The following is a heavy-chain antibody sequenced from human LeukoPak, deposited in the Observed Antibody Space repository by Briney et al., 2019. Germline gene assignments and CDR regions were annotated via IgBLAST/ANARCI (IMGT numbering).Heavy chain of an antibody. Sequence: PGGSLRLSCATSGFTFDDYDMSWVRQAPGKGLEWVSGINWNGGSTGYADSVKGRFTTSRDNAKNSLYLQMSSLRAEDTALYYCARDGLVDTPMGAGYWGQGTLVTVSS. CDR2: INWNGGST. CDR1: GFTFDDYD. D-gene: IGHD5-18*01. J-gene: IGHJ4*02. V-gene: IGHV3-20*04. CDR3: ARDGLVDTPMGAGY.